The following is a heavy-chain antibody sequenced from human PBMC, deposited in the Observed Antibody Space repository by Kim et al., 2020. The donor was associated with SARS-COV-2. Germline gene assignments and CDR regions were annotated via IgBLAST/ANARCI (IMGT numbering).Heavy chain of an antibody. CDR3: ARGVGYGDYAGY. CDR2: INHSGST. Sequence: SETLSLTCAVYGGSFSGYYWSWIRQPPGKGLEWIGEINHSGSTNYNPSLKSRVTISVDTSKNQFSLKLSSVTAADTAVYYCARGVGYGDYAGYWGQGTLVTVSS. D-gene: IGHD4-17*01. CDR1: GGSFSGYY. J-gene: IGHJ4*02. V-gene: IGHV4-34*01.